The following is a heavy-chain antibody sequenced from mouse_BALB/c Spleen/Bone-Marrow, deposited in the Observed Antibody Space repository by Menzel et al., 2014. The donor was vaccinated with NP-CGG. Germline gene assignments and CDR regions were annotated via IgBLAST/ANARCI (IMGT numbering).Heavy chain of an antibody. CDR1: GFTFSSYA. J-gene: IGHJ4*01. CDR2: ISSGGSYT. V-gene: IGHV5-9-3*01. Sequence: EVQRVESGGGLVKPGGSLKLSCAASGFTFSSYAMSWVRQTPEKRLEWVATISSGGSYTYYPDSVKGRFTISRENAKNTLYLQMSSLRSEDTAMYYCARHFITTATGAMDYWGQGTSVTVSS. CDR3: ARHFITTATGAMDY. D-gene: IGHD1-2*01.